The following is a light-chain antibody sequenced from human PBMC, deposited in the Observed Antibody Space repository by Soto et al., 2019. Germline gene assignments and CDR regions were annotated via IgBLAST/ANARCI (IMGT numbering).Light chain of an antibody. V-gene: IGLV1-40*01. CDR1: SSNIGAGYD. CDR3: QSYDSSLRGV. CDR2: GNS. J-gene: IGLJ1*01. Sequence: QSVLTQPPSVSVAPGQRVTISCTGSSSNIGAGYDVHWYQQLPGTAPKLLIYGNSNRPSGVPDRFSGSKSGTSASLAITGLQAEDEADYYCQSYDSSLRGVFGTGTK.